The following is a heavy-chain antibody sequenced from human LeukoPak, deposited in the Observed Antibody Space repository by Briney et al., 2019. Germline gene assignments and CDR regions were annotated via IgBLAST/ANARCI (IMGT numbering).Heavy chain of an antibody. V-gene: IGHV3-66*01. D-gene: IGHD6-13*01. CDR2: IYNGGST. Sequence: GGSLRLSCAASGFTVSSNYMSWIRQAPGKGLEWVSVIYNGGSTHYADSVKGRFTISRDNSKNTLDLQMNSLRVEDTAVYYCARVLSSSWYDYFDYWGQGTLATVSS. CDR3: ARVLSSSWYDYFDY. CDR1: GFTVSSNY. J-gene: IGHJ4*02.